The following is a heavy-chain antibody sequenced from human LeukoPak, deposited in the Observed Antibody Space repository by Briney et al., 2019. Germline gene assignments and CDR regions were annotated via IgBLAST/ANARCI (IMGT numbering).Heavy chain of an antibody. Sequence: GGSLRLSCAASGFTFDDYAMHWVRQAPGKGLEWVSLISWDGGSTYYADSVKGRFTISRDNSKNSLYLQMNSLRAEDTAVYYCARSPAERYFDEKEGFYYYYYYMDVWGKGTTVTVSS. V-gene: IGHV3-43D*03. J-gene: IGHJ6*03. CDR2: ISWDGGST. CDR3: ARSPAERYFDEKEGFYYYYYYMDV. CDR1: GFTFDDYA. D-gene: IGHD3-9*01.